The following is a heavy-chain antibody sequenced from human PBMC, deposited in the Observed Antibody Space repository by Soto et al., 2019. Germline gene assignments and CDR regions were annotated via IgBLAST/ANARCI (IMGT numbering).Heavy chain of an antibody. CDR2: ISADNGNT. CDR3: AKDQCSSWYFFDN. J-gene: IGHJ4*01. D-gene: IGHD6-13*01. CDR1: GYTFTIYG. V-gene: IGHV1-18*01. Sequence: QVQLVQSGAEVKKPGASVKVSCKASGYTFTIYGISWVRQAPGQGLEWMGWISADNGNTNYAHKLQGRVTKTNDTPTSKDYMEMRSLRYDDTAVYYCAKDQCSSWYFFDNWGQGTLVTVSS.